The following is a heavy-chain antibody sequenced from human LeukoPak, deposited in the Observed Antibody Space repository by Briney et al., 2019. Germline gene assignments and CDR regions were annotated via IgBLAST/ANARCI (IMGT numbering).Heavy chain of an antibody. J-gene: IGHJ4*02. V-gene: IGHV3-21*04. CDR1: GFTFSSYS. D-gene: IGHD4-17*01. CDR3: AKDRTTVTTYVNDY. CDR2: ISSSSSYI. Sequence: GGSLRLSCAASGFTFSSYSMNWVRQAPGKGLEWVSSISSSSSYIYYADSVKGRFTISRDNSKNTLYLQMNSLRAEDTAVYYCAKDRTTVTTYVNDYWGQGTLVTVSS.